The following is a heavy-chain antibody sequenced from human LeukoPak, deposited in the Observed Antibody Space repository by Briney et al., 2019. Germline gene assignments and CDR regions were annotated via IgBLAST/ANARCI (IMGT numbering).Heavy chain of an antibody. D-gene: IGHD2-21*01. CDR1: GFTFNNYG. J-gene: IGHJ6*02. CDR3: AKDLQSTLWYYYGMDV. Sequence: GRSLRLSCAASGFTFNNYGMHWVRQAPGKGLEWVAVISYDGSNKYYADSVKGRFTLSRDNSKNTLYLQMNSLRAEDTAVYYCAKDLQSTLWYYYGMDVWGQGTTVTVSS. V-gene: IGHV3-30*18. CDR2: ISYDGSNK.